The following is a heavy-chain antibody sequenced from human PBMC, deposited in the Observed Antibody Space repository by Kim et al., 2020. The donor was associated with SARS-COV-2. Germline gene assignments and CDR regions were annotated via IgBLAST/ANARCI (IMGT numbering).Heavy chain of an antibody. D-gene: IGHD2-2*01. CDR2: IYYSGST. Sequence: SETLSLTCTVSGGSISSGGYYWSWIRQHPGKGLEWIGYIYYSGSTYYNPSLKSRVTISVDTSKNQFSLKLSSVTAADTAVYYCARGDVGWDCSSTSCYHFYGMDVWGQGTTVTVSS. CDR1: GGSISSGGYY. CDR3: ARGDVGWDCSSTSCYHFYGMDV. V-gene: IGHV4-31*03. J-gene: IGHJ6*02.